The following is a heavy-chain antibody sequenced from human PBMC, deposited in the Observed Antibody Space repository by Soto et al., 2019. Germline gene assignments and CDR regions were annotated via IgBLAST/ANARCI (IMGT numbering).Heavy chain of an antibody. V-gene: IGHV4-39*01. CDR2: FHYSEST. CDR3: ARLHCDSPICSPLDP. D-gene: IGHD2-2*01. CDR1: GGSISSGPYS. Sequence: SETLSLTCTVSGGSISSGPYSWGWIRQPPGEGLEWIGTFHYSESTHYNPSLESRITISVDTSKNQFSLKVSSVTVADTAVYYCARLHCDSPICSPLDPRGQGTLVTVSS. J-gene: IGHJ5*02.